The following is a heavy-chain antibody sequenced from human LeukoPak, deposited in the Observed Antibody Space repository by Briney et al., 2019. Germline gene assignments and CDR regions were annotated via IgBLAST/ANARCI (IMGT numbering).Heavy chain of an antibody. CDR2: INIDGSRT. J-gene: IGHJ4*02. CDR3: AKGVRRSSDYSSPVDY. D-gene: IGHD3-22*01. CDR1: GFTFSNYW. Sequence: PGGSLRLSCAGSGFTFSNYWVHWVRQAPGKGLVWVSRINIDGSRTDYADSVRGRFTISRDNSRNTLYLQMNSLRAEDTAVYYCAKGVRRSSDYSSPVDYWGQGTLVTVSS. V-gene: IGHV3-74*01.